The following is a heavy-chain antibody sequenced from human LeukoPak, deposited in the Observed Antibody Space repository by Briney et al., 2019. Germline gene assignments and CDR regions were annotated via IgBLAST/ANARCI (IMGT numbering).Heavy chain of an antibody. V-gene: IGHV1-18*01. Sequence: GASVKVSCKASGYIFTNYGISWVRQAPGKGLEWMGWISDYNGHTNYAQKFQGRVTMTTDTSTSTAYMELRSLRSDDTAVYYCARDLTHRRNYDNSGYQIVSAFWGQGTLVTVSS. D-gene: IGHD3-22*01. CDR2: ISDYNGHT. J-gene: IGHJ4*02. CDR1: GYIFTNYG. CDR3: ARDLTHRRNYDNSGYQIVSAF.